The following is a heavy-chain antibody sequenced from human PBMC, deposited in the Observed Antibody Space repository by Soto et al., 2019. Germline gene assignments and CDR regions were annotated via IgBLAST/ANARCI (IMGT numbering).Heavy chain of an antibody. Sequence: ASVKVSCKASGGTFSSYAISWVRQAPGQGLEWMGGIIPIFGTANYAQKFQGRVTITADESTSTAYMELSSLRSEDTAVYYCARENKEAAGIYGMDVWGQGTTVTVPS. J-gene: IGHJ6*02. D-gene: IGHD6-13*01. V-gene: IGHV1-69*13. CDR3: ARENKEAAGIYGMDV. CDR1: GGTFSSYA. CDR2: IIPIFGTA.